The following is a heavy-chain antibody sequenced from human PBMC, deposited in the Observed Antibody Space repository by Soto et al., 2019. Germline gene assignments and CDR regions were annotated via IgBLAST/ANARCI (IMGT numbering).Heavy chain of an antibody. V-gene: IGHV3-23*01. Sequence: PGGSLRLSCAASGLTFSSYAMSWVRQAPGKGLEWVSDIIDSGASTYYADSVKGRFTISRDNSKSTLYLQMNSLRAEDTALYYYAKGRSYYYYSGVDVWGQGPPVTVPS. CDR2: IIDSGAST. J-gene: IGHJ6*02. CDR3: AKGRSYYYYSGVDV. CDR1: GLTFSSYA.